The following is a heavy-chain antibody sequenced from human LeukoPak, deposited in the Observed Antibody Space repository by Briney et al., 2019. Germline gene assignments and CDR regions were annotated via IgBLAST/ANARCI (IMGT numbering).Heavy chain of an antibody. J-gene: IGHJ4*02. CDR2: IYYSGST. CDR1: GGSISSYY. V-gene: IGHV4-59*01. Sequence: SETLSLTCTVSGGSISSYYWSWIRQPPGKGLEWIGYIYYSGSTNYNPSLKSRVTISVDTSKNQFSLKLSSVTAADTAVYYCARVTATAPFIDYWGQGTLVTVSS. D-gene: IGHD5-18*01. CDR3: ARVTATAPFIDY.